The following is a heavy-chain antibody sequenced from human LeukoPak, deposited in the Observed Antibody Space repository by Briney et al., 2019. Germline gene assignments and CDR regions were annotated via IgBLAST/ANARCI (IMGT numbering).Heavy chain of an antibody. Sequence: GGSLRLSCAASGFTFSSYEMNWVRQAPGKGLEWVSYISSSGSTIYYADSVKGRFTISRDNAKNSLYLQLNSLRAEDTAVYYCARGDLDYYDSSGYPNWFDPWGQGTLVTVSS. CDR2: ISSSGSTI. CDR1: GFTFSSYE. J-gene: IGHJ5*02. D-gene: IGHD3-22*01. V-gene: IGHV3-48*03. CDR3: ARGDLDYYDSSGYPNWFDP.